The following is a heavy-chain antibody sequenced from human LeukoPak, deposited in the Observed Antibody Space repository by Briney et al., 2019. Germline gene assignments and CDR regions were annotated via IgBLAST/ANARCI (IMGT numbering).Heavy chain of an antibody. D-gene: IGHD3-10*01. CDR1: GGSISSYY. CDR2: IYYSGST. V-gene: IGHV4-59*01. CDR3: ARAEYYFDY. J-gene: IGHJ4*02. Sequence: TEPLSLTCTVSGGSISSYYWSWIRQPPGKGLEWIGYIYYSGSTNYNPSLKSRVTISVDTSKNQFSLKLSSVTAADTAVYYCARAEYYFDYWGQGTLVTVSS.